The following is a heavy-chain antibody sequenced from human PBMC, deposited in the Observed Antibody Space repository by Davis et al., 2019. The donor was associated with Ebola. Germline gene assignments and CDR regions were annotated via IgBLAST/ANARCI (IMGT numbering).Heavy chain of an antibody. J-gene: IGHJ4*02. CDR2: ISYSGSA. CDR1: GGSISSSSYY. D-gene: IGHD5-18*01. V-gene: IGHV4-39*01. Sequence: MPSETLSLTCTVSGGSISSSSYYWGWIRQPPGKGLESIGSISYSGSAYYNPSLKSRVTISVDTSKNQFSLKLSSVTAADTAVYCCARSPTPQLWFLFDFWGQGTLVTVSS. CDR3: ARSPTPQLWFLFDF.